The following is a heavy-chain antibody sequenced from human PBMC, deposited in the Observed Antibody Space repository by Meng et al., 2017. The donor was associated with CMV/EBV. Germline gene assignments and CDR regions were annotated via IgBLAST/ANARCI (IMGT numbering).Heavy chain of an antibody. J-gene: IGHJ4*02. CDR3: ARDRGHYDSGTSYFDY. V-gene: IGHV3-33*01. CDR1: GFTFSRYG. D-gene: IGHD3-22*01. CDR2: IWYDGSKK. Sequence: SGFTFSRYGFHWVRQAPGKGLEWVAVIWYDGSKKYYADSVKGRSTISRDNSNTVYLQMNTLRAEDTAVYYCARDRGHYDSGTSYFDYWGQGTLVTVSS.